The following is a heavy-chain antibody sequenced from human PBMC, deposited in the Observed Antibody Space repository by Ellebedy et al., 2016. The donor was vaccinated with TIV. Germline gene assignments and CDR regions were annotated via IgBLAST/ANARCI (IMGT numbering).Heavy chain of an antibody. J-gene: IGHJ6*02. CDR3: ARVGSGSYLALYYYYYYGMDV. Sequence: ASVKVSCKASGYTFTSYGISWVRQAPGQGLEWMGWISAYNGNTNYAQKLQGRVTMTTDTSTSTAYMELRSLRSDDTAVYYCARVGSGSYLALYYYYYYGMDVWGQGTTVTVSS. D-gene: IGHD1-26*01. CDR1: GYTFTSYG. V-gene: IGHV1-18*01. CDR2: ISAYNGNT.